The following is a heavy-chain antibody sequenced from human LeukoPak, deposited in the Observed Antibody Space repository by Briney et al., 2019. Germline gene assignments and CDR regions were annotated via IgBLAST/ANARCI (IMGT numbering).Heavy chain of an antibody. V-gene: IGHV3-21*01. J-gene: IGHJ4*02. Sequence: PSETLSLTCTVSGGSISSYYWSWIRQPPGKGLEWVSYIGSSRNYIFYADSVKGRFTISRDNAKNSLYLQMNSLRAEDTAVYYCARDPYYYDSSGYYGEGFDYWGQGTLVTVSS. CDR1: GGSISSYY. CDR3: ARDPYYYDSSGYYGEGFDY. CDR2: IGSSRNYI. D-gene: IGHD3-22*01.